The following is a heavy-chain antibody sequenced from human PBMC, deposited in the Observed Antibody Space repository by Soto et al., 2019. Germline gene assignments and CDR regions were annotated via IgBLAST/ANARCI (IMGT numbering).Heavy chain of an antibody. Sequence: QVQLVQSGAEVRQPASSVKVSCKTSGGTFSSYAISWVRQAPGQGLEWMGGIVPIVDTSTYAQKFQGRVTITADESTSTVYMELRSLRSDDTAVYYCVRVVAIPGSPDNWGQGTLVTVYS. CDR1: GGTFSSYA. CDR2: IVPIVDTS. V-gene: IGHV1-69*12. D-gene: IGHD2-15*01. CDR3: VRVVAIPGSPDN. J-gene: IGHJ4*02.